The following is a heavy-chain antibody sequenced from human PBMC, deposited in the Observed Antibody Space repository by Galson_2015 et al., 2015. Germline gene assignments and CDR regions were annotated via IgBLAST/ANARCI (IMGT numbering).Heavy chain of an antibody. D-gene: IGHD3-10*01. CDR3: ARVVGELLSSAFDP. Sequence: TLSLTCAVSGGSISSGGYSWSWIRQPPGEGLEWIGYIYHSGSTYYNPSLKSRVTISVDRSKNQFSLKLSSVTAADTAVYYCARVVGELLSSAFDPWGQGTLVTVSS. J-gene: IGHJ5*02. CDR1: GGSISSGGYS. CDR2: IYHSGST. V-gene: IGHV4-30-2*01.